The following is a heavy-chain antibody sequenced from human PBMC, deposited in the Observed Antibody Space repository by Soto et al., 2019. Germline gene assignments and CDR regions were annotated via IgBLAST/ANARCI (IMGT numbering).Heavy chain of an antibody. D-gene: IGHD1-26*01. J-gene: IGHJ4*02. CDR2: IYPSDSDT. V-gene: IGHV5-51*01. CDR1: GYNFAGYW. CDR3: ARGGVYSRTFDS. Sequence: GESLQISCKGSGYNFAGYWIAWVRQMPVKGLELMGIIYPSDSDTRYRPSFQGQVTISADKSISSAYLQWSSLRASDTAMYYGARGGVYSRTFDSWGQGTLGTVAS.